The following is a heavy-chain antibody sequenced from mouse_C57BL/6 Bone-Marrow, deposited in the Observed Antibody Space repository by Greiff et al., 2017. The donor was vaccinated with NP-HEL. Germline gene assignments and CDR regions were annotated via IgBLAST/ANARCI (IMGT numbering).Heavy chain of an antibody. V-gene: IGHV1-15*01. CDR1: GYTFTDYE. CDR3: TRSRGNYGSSYFDY. J-gene: IGHJ2*01. D-gene: IGHD1-1*01. Sequence: QVQLKQSGAELVRPGASVTLSCKASGYTFTDYEMHWVKQTPVHGLEWIGAIDPETGGTAYNQKFKGKAILTAYKSSSTAYMELRSLTSEDSAVYYCTRSRGNYGSSYFDYWGQGTTLTVSS. CDR2: IDPETGGT.